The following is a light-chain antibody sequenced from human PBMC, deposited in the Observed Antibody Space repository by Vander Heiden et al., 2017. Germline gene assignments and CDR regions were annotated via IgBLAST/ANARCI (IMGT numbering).Light chain of an antibody. CDR2: QDN. J-gene: IGLJ2*01. CDR3: QAWDSSIAV. Sequence: SYELTQPPSVSVSPGQTARITCSGDTLGNKYVCWYQQRSGQAPVLVIYQDNKRPSGIPGRFSGSNSGNTATLTISGTQAVDEADYYCQAWDSSIAVFGGGTKLTVL. CDR1: TLGNKY. V-gene: IGLV3-1*01.